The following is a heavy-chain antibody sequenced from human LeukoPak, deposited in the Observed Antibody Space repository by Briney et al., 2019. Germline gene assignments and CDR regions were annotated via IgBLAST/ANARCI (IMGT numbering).Heavy chain of an antibody. CDR2: IYYSGST. D-gene: IGHD7-27*01. CDR3: ARRSPGTWGGSDY. J-gene: IGHJ4*02. CDR1: GGSIGSSSYY. Sequence: SETLSLTCTVSGGSIGSSSYYWGWIRQPPGKGLEWIGSIYYSGSTYYNPSLKSRVTISVDTSKNQFSLKLSSVTAADTAVYYCARRSPGTWGGSDYWGQGTLVTVSS. V-gene: IGHV4-39*01.